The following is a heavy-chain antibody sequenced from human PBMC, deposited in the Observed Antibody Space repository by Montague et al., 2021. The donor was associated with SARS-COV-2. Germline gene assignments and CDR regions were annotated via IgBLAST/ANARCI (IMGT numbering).Heavy chain of an antibody. D-gene: IGHD6-13*01. CDR1: GGSISSYY. Sequence: SETLSLTCTVSGGSISSYYWSWIRQPAGKELEWIGRIYTSGSTNYNPSLKSRVTMSVDTSKNQFSLKLSSVTAADTAVYYCARVWYSSSWYYFDYWGQGTLVTVSS. V-gene: IGHV4-4*07. CDR3: ARVWYSSSWYYFDY. J-gene: IGHJ4*02. CDR2: IYTSGST.